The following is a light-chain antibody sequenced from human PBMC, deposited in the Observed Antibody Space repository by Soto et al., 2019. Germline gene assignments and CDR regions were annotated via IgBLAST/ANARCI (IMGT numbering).Light chain of an antibody. CDR1: QSIKNNF. Sequence: IVLTQSPGALSLSPGEGATLSCRASQSIKNNFLAWYHQRPGQTPRLLIHAASIRASGISDRFSGTASGTDFTLTISRLEPDDFGVYYCQQYGTSLTFGGGTRVE. CDR2: AAS. V-gene: IGKV3-20*01. CDR3: QQYGTSLT. J-gene: IGKJ4*01.